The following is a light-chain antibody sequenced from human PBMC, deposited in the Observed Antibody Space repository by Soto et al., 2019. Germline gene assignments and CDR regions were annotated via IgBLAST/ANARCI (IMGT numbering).Light chain of an antibody. V-gene: IGLV2-14*01. CDR1: SRDIGAYNL. J-gene: IGLJ2*01. CDR3: SAYTSRSTLV. Sequence: QSALTQPASLSGSPGQSITISCSGTSRDIGAYNLVSWYQQLPGKAPKLLIYEVRSRPSGISYRFSGSKSGTTASLTISSLLPEDEAHYYCSAYTSRSTLVFGGGTQLTVL. CDR2: EVR.